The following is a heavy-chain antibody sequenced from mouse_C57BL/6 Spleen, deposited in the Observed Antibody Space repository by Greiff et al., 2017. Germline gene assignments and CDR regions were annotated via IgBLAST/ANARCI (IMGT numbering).Heavy chain of an antibody. J-gene: IGHJ1*03. CDR1: GFTFSSYA. CDR2: ISDGGSYT. Sequence: EVKLMESGGGLVKPGGSLKLSCAASGFTFSSYAMSWVRQTPEKRLEWVATISDGGSYTYYPANVKGRFTIARDNDKNNLYLQMSHLKSEDTAMYYCARDRDYSNSGYFDVWGTGTTVTVSS. V-gene: IGHV5-4*01. D-gene: IGHD2-5*01. CDR3: ARDRDYSNSGYFDV.